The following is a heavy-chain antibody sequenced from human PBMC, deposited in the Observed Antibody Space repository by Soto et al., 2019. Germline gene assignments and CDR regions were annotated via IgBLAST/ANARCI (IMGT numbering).Heavy chain of an antibody. D-gene: IGHD3-10*01. Sequence: SETLSLTCTVSGGSISSSSYSWGCIRQPPGKGLEWIGSIYYSGSTYYNPSLKSRVTISVDTSKNQFSLRLSSVTAADTAVYYCARRGANGSGSYYNDGFDIWGQGIMVTVSS. V-gene: IGHV4-39*01. CDR2: IYYSGST. CDR3: ARRGANGSGSYYNDGFDI. CDR1: GGSISSSSYS. J-gene: IGHJ3*02.